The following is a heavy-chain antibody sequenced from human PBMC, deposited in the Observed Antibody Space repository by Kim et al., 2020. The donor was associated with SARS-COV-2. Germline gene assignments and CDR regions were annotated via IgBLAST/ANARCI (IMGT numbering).Heavy chain of an antibody. CDR3: ARLPYSYGLYYFDY. CDR1: GGSISSSSYY. CDR2: IYYSGST. D-gene: IGHD5-18*01. J-gene: IGHJ4*02. Sequence: SETLSLTCTVSGGSISSSSYYWGWIRQPPGKGLEWIGSIYYSGSTYYNPSLKSRVTISVDTSKNQFSLKLSSVTAADTAVYYCARLPYSYGLYYFDYWGQGTLVTVSS. V-gene: IGHV4-39*01.